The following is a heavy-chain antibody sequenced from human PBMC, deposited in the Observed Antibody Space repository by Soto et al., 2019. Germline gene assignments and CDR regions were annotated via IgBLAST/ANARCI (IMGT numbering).Heavy chain of an antibody. J-gene: IGHJ4*02. CDR1: GFTFSSYA. CDR3: AKDRSYDYIWGSYRYTSFDY. D-gene: IGHD3-16*02. V-gene: IGHV3-23*01. CDR2: ISGSGGST. Sequence: EVQLLESGGGLVQPGGSLRLSCAASGFTFSSYAMSWVRQAPGKGLEWVSAISGSGGSTYYADSVKGRFTISRDNSKNTLYLQMNRLRAEDTAVYYCAKDRSYDYIWGSYRYTSFDYWGQGTLVTVSS.